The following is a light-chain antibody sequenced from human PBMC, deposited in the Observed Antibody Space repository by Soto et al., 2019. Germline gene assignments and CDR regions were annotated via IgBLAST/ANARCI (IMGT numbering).Light chain of an antibody. CDR1: LSVLYSSNNKNY. CDR2: WAS. V-gene: IGKV4-1*01. Sequence: DIVMTQSPDSLAVFLGERATINCKSSLSVLYSSNNKNYLAWYQQKPGQPPKLLIYWASTRESGVPDRFSGSGSGTDFTLTISSLQAEDVAVYYCQQYYSTPYTFGQGTKLEIK. J-gene: IGKJ2*01. CDR3: QQYYSTPYT.